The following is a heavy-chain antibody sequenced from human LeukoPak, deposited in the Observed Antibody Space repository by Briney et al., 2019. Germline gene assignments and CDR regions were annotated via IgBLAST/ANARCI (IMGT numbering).Heavy chain of an antibody. CDR3: AKESSGQWLARGYYYGMDV. CDR1: GFTFSSYG. J-gene: IGHJ6*02. Sequence: PGGSLKLSCAASGFTFSSYGMHWVRQAPGKGLEWVAVISYDGSNKYYADSVKGRFTISRDNPKNTLYLQMNSPRAEDTAVYYCAKESSGQWLARGYYYGMDVWGQGTTVTVSS. D-gene: IGHD6-19*01. V-gene: IGHV3-30*18. CDR2: ISYDGSNK.